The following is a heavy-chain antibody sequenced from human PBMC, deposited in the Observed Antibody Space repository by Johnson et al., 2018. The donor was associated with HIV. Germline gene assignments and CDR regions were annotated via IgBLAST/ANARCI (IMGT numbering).Heavy chain of an antibody. Sequence: QVQLVESGGGVVQPGRSLRLSCAASGFTFSSYAMHWVRQAPGKGLEWVEVISYDGSNKYYADSVKGRFTISRDNSKNTLYLQMNSLRAEDTALYYCAKDTTFYYDTSGPSDAFDIWGQGTVVTVSS. CDR2: ISYDGSNK. J-gene: IGHJ3*02. CDR1: GFTFSSYA. CDR3: AKDTTFYYDTSGPSDAFDI. D-gene: IGHD3-22*01. V-gene: IGHV3-30-3*01.